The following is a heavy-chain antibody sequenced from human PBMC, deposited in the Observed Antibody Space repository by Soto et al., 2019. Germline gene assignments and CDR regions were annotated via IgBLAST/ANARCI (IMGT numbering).Heavy chain of an antibody. CDR2: IYYSGST. CDR1: GGSISSSSYY. CDR3: AILAVAFY. Sequence: SETLSLTCTVSGGSISSSSYYWGWIRQPPGKGLEWIGSIYYSGSTYYNPSLKSRVTISVDTSKNQFSLKLRSVTAADTAVYYCAILAVAFYWGQGTLVTVSS. J-gene: IGHJ4*02. V-gene: IGHV4-39*01. D-gene: IGHD6-19*01.